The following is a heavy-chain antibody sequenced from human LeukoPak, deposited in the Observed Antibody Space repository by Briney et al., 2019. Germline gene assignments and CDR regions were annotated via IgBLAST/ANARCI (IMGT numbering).Heavy chain of an antibody. CDR2: ISASNGNT. CDR3: ARYFSGWSLFY. Sequence: GASVRVSCKASGYIFSNYGIIWVRQAPGQGLEWMGWISASNGNTNYAQKFQGRVTMTTDTSTSTAYMELRTLRSDDTAVYYCARYFSGWSLFYWGQGTLVTVSS. CDR1: GYIFSNYG. J-gene: IGHJ4*02. D-gene: IGHD6-19*01. V-gene: IGHV1-18*01.